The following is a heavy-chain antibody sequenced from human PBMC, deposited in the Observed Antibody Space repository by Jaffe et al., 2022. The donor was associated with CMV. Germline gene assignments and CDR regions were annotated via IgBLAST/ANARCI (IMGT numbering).Heavy chain of an antibody. CDR3: ASGGYCSSTSCRYEDAFDI. J-gene: IGHJ3*02. CDR2: ISSSSSYT. CDR1: GFTFSDYY. Sequence: QVQLVESGGGLVKPGGSLRLSCAASGFTFSDYYMSWIRQAPGKGLEWVSYISSSSSYTNYADSVKGRFTISRDNAKNSLYLQMNSLRAEDTAVYYCASGGYCSSTSCRYEDAFDIWGQGTMVTVSS. V-gene: IGHV3-11*06. D-gene: IGHD2-2*01.